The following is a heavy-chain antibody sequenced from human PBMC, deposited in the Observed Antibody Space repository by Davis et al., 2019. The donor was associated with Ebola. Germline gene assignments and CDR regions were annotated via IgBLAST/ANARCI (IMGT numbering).Heavy chain of an antibody. V-gene: IGHV4-30-2*01. J-gene: IGHJ3*01. CDR2: IFHGANT. Sequence: SETLSLTCTVSGGSISNGDYSWSWIRQPPGKGLEWIGYIFHGANTYYNPSLKSRVAISVDRSKNHFSLELTSVTAADTAVYFCARAPVFGVVTSAFDVWGNGTMVTVSS. D-gene: IGHD3-3*01. CDR1: GGSISNGDYS. CDR3: ARAPVFGVVTSAFDV.